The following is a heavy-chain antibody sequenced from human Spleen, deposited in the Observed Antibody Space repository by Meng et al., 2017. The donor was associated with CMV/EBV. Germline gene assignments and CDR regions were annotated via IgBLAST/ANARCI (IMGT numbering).Heavy chain of an antibody. V-gene: IGHV4-59*12. CDR2: IYYDGTT. Sequence: SETLSLTCAVSGGSISSYFWNWIRQPPGKGLEWIGYIYYDGTTNYHSSLKSRVSISVDRVKNQVSLKLSSVTAADTAVYYCARGRSGYCSSTSCQRQPGYWGQGTLVTVSS. CDR3: ARGRSGYCSSTSCQRQPGY. D-gene: IGHD2-2*01. CDR1: GGSISSYF. J-gene: IGHJ4*02.